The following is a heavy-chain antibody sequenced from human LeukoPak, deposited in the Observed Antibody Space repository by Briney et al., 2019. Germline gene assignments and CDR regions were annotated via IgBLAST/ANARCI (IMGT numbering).Heavy chain of an antibody. D-gene: IGHD3-22*01. V-gene: IGHV3-23*01. Sequence: PGGSLRLSFAASGFTFSSYAMSWVRQASGKGLEWVSAISGSGGSTYYADSVKGRFTISRDNSKNTLYLQMNSLRAEDTAVYYCAKAVYYYDSIFDYWGQGTLVTVSS. CDR3: AKAVYYYDSIFDY. CDR1: GFTFSSYA. J-gene: IGHJ4*02. CDR2: ISGSGGST.